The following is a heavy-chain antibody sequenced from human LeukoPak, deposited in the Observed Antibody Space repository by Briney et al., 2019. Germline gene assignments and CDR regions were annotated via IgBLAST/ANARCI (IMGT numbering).Heavy chain of an antibody. V-gene: IGHV1-46*01. CDR1: GYTFTSYY. CDR2: ISPSDGST. D-gene: IGHD2-2*01. CDR3: ARDSAKGYCNSPSCSNLFDP. Sequence: VASVKVSCKAFGYTFTSYYMHWVRQAPGQGLEWMGIISPSDGSTKYAQKFQGRVIMARDTATSTVYMELSSLTSEDTAVYYCARDSAKGYCNSPSCSNLFDPWGQGTLVTVSS. J-gene: IGHJ5*02.